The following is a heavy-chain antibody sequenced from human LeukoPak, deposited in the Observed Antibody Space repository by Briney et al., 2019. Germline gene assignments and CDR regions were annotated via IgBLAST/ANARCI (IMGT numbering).Heavy chain of an antibody. CDR2: IYYSGST. J-gene: IGHJ2*01. CDR3: ARQPENYDILTGYRLWYFDL. V-gene: IGHV4-39*01. D-gene: IGHD3-9*01. CDR1: GGSISSSSYY. Sequence: SETLSLTCTVSGGSISSSSYYCGWIRQPPGKGLEWIGSIYYSGSTYYNPSLKSRVTISVDTSKNQFSLKLSSVTAADTAVYYCARQPENYDILTGYRLWYFDLWGRGTLVTVSS.